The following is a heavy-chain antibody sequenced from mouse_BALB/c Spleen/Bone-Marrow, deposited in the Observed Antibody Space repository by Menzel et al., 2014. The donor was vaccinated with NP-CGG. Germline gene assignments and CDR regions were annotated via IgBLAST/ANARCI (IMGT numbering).Heavy chain of an antibody. D-gene: IGHD4-1*01. V-gene: IGHV5-9-4*01. J-gene: IGHJ1*01. CDR1: GFTFSTYA. Sequence: EVKLQESGGGFVKPGGSLKLSCAASGFTFSTYAMSWVRQSPEKRLEWVAEISGGGSYTYYPDTVTGRFTISRDNAKNTLYLEMSSLRSEDTAMYYCVRVIGTRRFDVWGAGTTVTVSS. CDR3: VRVIGTRRFDV. CDR2: ISGGGSYT.